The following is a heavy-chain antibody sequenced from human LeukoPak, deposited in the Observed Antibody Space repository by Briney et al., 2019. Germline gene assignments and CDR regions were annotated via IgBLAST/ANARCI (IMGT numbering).Heavy chain of an antibody. CDR1: GYTFTSYG. CDR3: ARDAVNYYGSGSYRYFDL. J-gene: IGHJ2*01. D-gene: IGHD3-10*01. V-gene: IGHV1-18*01. CDR2: MSAYNGNT. Sequence: ASVKVSCKASGYTFTSYGISWVRQAPGQGLEWMGWMSAYNGNTNYAQKLQGRVTMTTDTSTSTAYMELRSLRSEDTALYYCARDAVNYYGSGSYRYFDLWGRGTLITVSS.